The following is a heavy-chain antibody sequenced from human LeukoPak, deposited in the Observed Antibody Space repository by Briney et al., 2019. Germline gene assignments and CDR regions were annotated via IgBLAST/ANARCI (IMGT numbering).Heavy chain of an antibody. CDR3: ASDIEYYDSSPY. J-gene: IGHJ4*02. D-gene: IGHD3-22*01. Sequence: GGSLRLSCAASGFTFSSYSMNWVRQTPGKGLEWVSYIISSSSTIYYADSVKGRFTISRDNAKNSLYLQMNSLRAEDTAVYYCASDIEYYDSSPYWGQGTLVTVSS. CDR2: IISSSSTI. CDR1: GFTFSSYS. V-gene: IGHV3-48*01.